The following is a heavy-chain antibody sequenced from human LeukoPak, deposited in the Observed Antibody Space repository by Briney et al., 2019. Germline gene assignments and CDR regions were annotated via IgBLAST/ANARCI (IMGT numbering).Heavy chain of an antibody. D-gene: IGHD3-10*01. V-gene: IGHV4-59*08. Sequence: SETLSLTCTVSGGSISSYYWSWIRQPPGKGLEWIGYIYYSGSTNYNPSLKSRVTISVDTSKNQFSLKLSSVTAADTAVYYCARVSGVGSVNAFDIWGQGTMVTVSS. CDR2: IYYSGST. CDR3: ARVSGVGSVNAFDI. J-gene: IGHJ3*02. CDR1: GGSISSYY.